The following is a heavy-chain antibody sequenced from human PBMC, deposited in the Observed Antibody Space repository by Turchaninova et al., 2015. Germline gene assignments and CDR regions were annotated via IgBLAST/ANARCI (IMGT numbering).Heavy chain of an antibody. CDR1: GGPFSTSA. V-gene: IGHV1-69*15. J-gene: IGHJ4*02. CDR3: ARGPDSSSYYYFY. CDR2: ITTMFGTA. D-gene: IGHD3-22*01. Sequence: QVQLVQSGAEVKKPGSPVKVSCKASGGPFSTSAISWVRQAPGQGLAWMGRITTMFGTANYEQKFQGRVTITAEESTSTAYMELRSLRSEDTALYYCARGPDSSSYYYFYWGQGTLVTVSS.